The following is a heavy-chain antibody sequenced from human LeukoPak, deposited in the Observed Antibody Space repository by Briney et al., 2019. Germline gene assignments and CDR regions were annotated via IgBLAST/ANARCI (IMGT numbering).Heavy chain of an antibody. CDR1: GGSFSSSSYY. D-gene: IGHD1-26*01. V-gene: IGHV4-39*07. CDR2: IYYTGNT. CDR3: ARESGGPDY. J-gene: IGHJ4*02. Sequence: SETLSLTCTVSGGSFSSSSYYWGWVRQPPGKGLEWIGSIYYTGNTYYNASLKSRVTISVDMSKNQFSLKLTSVTAADTAVYYCARESGGPDYWGQGTLVTVSS.